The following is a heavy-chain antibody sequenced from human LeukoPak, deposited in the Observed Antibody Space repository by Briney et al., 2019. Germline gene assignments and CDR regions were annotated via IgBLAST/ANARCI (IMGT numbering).Heavy chain of an antibody. Sequence: GGSLRLSCAASGFTFSSYAMSWVRQAPGKGLEWVSAISGSGGSTYYADSVKGRFTISRDNAKNTLYLQMNSLRAEDTAVYYCARGGLYCSSTSCSDAFDIWGQGTMVTVSS. D-gene: IGHD2-2*01. CDR2: ISGSGGST. CDR1: GFTFSSYA. V-gene: IGHV3-23*01. J-gene: IGHJ3*02. CDR3: ARGGLYCSSTSCSDAFDI.